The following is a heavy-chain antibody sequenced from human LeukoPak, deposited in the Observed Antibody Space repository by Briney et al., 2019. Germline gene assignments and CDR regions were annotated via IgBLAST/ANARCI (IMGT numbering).Heavy chain of an antibody. CDR1: GGSISSYY. D-gene: IGHD1-26*01. CDR2: IYYSGST. Sequence: SETLSLTCTVSGGSISSYYWSWIRQPPGKGLEWIGYIYYSGSTKYNPSLKSRVTISVDSSKNHFSLKLSSVTAADTAVYYCARAQVGIVGATEFAYWGQGTLVTVSS. J-gene: IGHJ4*02. V-gene: IGHV4-59*08. CDR3: ARAQVGIVGATEFAY.